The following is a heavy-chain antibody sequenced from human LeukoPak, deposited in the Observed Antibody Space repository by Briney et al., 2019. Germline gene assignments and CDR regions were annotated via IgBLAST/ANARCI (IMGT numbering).Heavy chain of an antibody. D-gene: IGHD1-26*01. CDR1: GYTFTYYA. CDR2: ISPGNGNT. Sequence: ASVKVSCKASGYTFTYYAMQWVRQAPGQRLEWMGWISPGNGNTKYSQKFQGRITITGDTSASATYMELSSLTSEDTAVYYCARGGSGTHPSDYWGQGTLVTVSS. J-gene: IGHJ4*02. V-gene: IGHV1-3*01. CDR3: ARGGSGTHPSDY.